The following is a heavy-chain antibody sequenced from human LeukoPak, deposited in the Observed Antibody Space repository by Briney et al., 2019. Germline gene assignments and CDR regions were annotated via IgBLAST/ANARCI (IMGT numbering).Heavy chain of an antibody. CDR3: AKDLPPSTMIVVANVDY. CDR1: GFTFSSYG. CDR2: ISYDGSNK. Sequence: GGSLRLSCAASGFTFSSYGMHWVRQAPGKGLEWVAVISYDGSNKYYADSVKGRFTISRDNSKNTLYLQMNSLRAEDTAVYYCAKDLPPSTMIVVANVDYWGQGTLVTVSS. D-gene: IGHD3-22*01. J-gene: IGHJ4*02. V-gene: IGHV3-30*18.